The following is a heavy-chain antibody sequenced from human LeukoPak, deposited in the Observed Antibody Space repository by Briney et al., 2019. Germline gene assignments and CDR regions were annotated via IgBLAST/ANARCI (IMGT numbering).Heavy chain of an antibody. CDR1: GYSISGVYY. CDR2: IYHSGSA. J-gene: IGHJ4*02. CDR3: ARRRGSGSYYNDY. D-gene: IGHD3-10*01. V-gene: IGHV4-38-2*01. Sequence: PSETLSLTCAVSGYSISGVYYCGWIRQPPGKGLEWIGSIYHSGSAYYNPSLKSRVTISVDTSKNQFSLKLNSVTAADTAVYYCARRRGSGSYYNDYWGQGTLVTVSS.